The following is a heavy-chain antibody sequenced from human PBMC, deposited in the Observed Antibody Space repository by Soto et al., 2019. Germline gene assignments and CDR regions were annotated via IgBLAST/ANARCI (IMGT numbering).Heavy chain of an antibody. CDR2: INKSGGTT. Sequence: EVQLVEAGGGFIQPGGSLTLSCVVSGFTFSSHEMNWVRQAPGKGPEWVAKINKSGGTTSYADSVKGRFTISRDNARDSLYLHMDSLRAEDTAVYYCARDRSLIFAVPPYGMDVWGQGTTVTVSS. J-gene: IGHJ6*02. D-gene: IGHD3-3*01. V-gene: IGHV3-48*03. CDR1: GFTFSSHE. CDR3: ARDRSLIFAVPPYGMDV.